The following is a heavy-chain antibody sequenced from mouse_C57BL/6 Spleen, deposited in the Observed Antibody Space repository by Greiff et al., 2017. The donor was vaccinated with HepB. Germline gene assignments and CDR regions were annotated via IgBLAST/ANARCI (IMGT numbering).Heavy chain of an antibody. D-gene: IGHD2-1*01. Sequence: EVQVVESGEGLVKPGGSLKLSCAASGFTFSSYAMSWVRQTPEKRLEWVAYISSGGDYIYYADTVKGRFTISRDNARNTLYLQMSSLKSEDTAMYYCTREGGYGNYGGYFDYWGQGTTLTVSS. CDR2: ISSGGDYI. J-gene: IGHJ2*01. V-gene: IGHV5-9-1*02. CDR3: TREGGYGNYGGYFDY. CDR1: GFTFSSYA.